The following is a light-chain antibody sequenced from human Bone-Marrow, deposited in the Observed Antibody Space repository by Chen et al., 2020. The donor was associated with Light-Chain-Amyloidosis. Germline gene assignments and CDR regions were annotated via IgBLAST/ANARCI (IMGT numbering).Light chain of an antibody. V-gene: IGLV6-57*01. CDR3: QSYQGSSQGV. Sequence: NFMLTQPHSVSESPGKTVIISCTRSSGSIATNYVHWYQQRPGSSPTTVIYEDDQRPSGVPDPFSGSIDRSSKSASLTLSGLKTEDEADYYCQSYQGSSQGVFGGGTKLTVL. J-gene: IGLJ3*02. CDR1: SGSIATNY. CDR2: EDD.